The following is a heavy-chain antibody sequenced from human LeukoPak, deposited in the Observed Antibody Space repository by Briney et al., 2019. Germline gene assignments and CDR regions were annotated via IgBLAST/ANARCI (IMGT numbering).Heavy chain of an antibody. CDR2: IYYSGST. D-gene: IGHD3-22*01. CDR3: ARDNYYDSSGYSRPLDY. CDR1: GYSISSGYY. Sequence: PSETLSLTCAVSGYSISSGYYWSWIRQPPGKGLEWIGYIYYSGSTNYNPSLKSRVAISIDTSKNQFSLKLRSVTAADTAVYYCARDNYYDSSGYSRPLDYWGQGTLVTVSS. J-gene: IGHJ4*02. V-gene: IGHV4-61*01.